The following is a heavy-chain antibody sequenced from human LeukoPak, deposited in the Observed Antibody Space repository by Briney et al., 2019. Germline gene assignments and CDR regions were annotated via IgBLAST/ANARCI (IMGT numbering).Heavy chain of an antibody. Sequence: PGGSLRLSCVVSGITLSNYGMSWVRQAPGKGLEWVAGISGSGGSTNYADSVKGRFNIYRDNPKNTLYLQMNRLRAEDTAVSFCAKRGVVIRVILVGFHKEAYYFDSWGQGALVTVSS. D-gene: IGHD3-22*01. J-gene: IGHJ4*02. V-gene: IGHV3-23*01. CDR1: GITLSNYG. CDR3: AKRGVVIRVILVGFHKEAYYFDS. CDR2: ISGSGGST.